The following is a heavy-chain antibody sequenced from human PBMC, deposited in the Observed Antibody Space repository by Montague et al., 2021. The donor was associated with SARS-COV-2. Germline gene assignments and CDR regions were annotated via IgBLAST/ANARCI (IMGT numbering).Heavy chain of an antibody. J-gene: IGHJ2*01. Sequence: SETLSLTCTVSGGSISSSSYYWGWIRKPPGKGPEWIGSIYYSGTTXYNPSLRSRVTMSVDTSKNQFSLRLSSVTAADTAVFYCAREDAGDWYRDLWGRGTLVTVSS. CDR1: GGSISSSSYY. CDR3: AREDAGDWYRDL. D-gene: IGHD1-1*01. CDR2: IYYSGTT. V-gene: IGHV4-39*02.